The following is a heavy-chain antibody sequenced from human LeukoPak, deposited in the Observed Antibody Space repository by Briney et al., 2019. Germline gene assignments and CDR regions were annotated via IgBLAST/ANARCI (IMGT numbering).Heavy chain of an antibody. CDR1: GYFISSGYY. J-gene: IGHJ4*02. D-gene: IGHD2-2*01. Sequence: KPSETLSLTCTVSGYFISSGYYWGWIRQPPGKGLEWIGSIYHRGSTYYNPSLRSRVTISVDTSKNQFSLKLSSVTAADTAVYYCARHRYGSDTSCFGFWGQGTLVTVSS. V-gene: IGHV4-38-2*02. CDR2: IYHRGST. CDR3: ARHRYGSDTSCFGF.